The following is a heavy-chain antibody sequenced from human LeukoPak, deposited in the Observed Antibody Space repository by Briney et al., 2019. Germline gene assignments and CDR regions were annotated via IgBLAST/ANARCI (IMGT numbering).Heavy chain of an antibody. Sequence: GGSLRLSCAASGFTFRNHWMHWVRQAPGKGLVWVSRIKSDGSITTYADSVKGRFTISRDNAKSTLYLQMNSLRGEDTAVYYCTRDAAGLDYWGQGTLVTVS. CDR2: IKSDGSIT. CDR1: GFTFRNHW. CDR3: TRDAAGLDY. J-gene: IGHJ4*02. D-gene: IGHD1-14*01. V-gene: IGHV3-74*01.